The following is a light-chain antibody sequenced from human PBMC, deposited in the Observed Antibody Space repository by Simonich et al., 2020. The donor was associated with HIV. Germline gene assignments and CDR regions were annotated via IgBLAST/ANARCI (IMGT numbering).Light chain of an antibody. Sequence: EIVMTQSPATLSVSPGEKATLSCRASQIIGSNLAWYQQRPGQPPSLLIYGASTRATGIPARFSGSGSGTEFTLTISSLQSEDFALYYCQQYNNWPLLFGQGTKLEIK. CDR3: QQYNNWPLL. V-gene: IGKV3-15*01. CDR2: GAS. J-gene: IGKJ2*01. CDR1: QIIGSN.